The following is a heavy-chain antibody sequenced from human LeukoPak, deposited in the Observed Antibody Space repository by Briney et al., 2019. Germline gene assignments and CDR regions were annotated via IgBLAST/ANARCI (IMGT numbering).Heavy chain of an antibody. J-gene: IGHJ4*02. V-gene: IGHV3-7*01. Sequence: GGSLRLSCAASGFTFSSYWMSLVRQAPGKGLEWVANIKQDGSEKYYVDSVKGRFTISRDNAKNSLYLQMNSLRAEDTAAYYCARATPTNWDFDYWGQGTLVTVSS. D-gene: IGHD7-27*01. CDR2: IKQDGSEK. CDR1: GFTFSSYW. CDR3: ARATPTNWDFDY.